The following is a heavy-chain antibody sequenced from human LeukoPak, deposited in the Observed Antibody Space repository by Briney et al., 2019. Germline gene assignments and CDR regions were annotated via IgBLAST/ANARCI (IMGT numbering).Heavy chain of an antibody. CDR2: ISSSSSYI. J-gene: IGHJ4*02. CDR3: ARGRGITMVRGVPRGLAY. D-gene: IGHD3-10*01. CDR1: GFTFSSYS. V-gene: IGHV3-21*01. Sequence: GGSLRLSCAASGFTFSSYSMNWVRQAPGKGLEWVSSISSSSSYIYYADSVKGRFTISRDNAKNSLYLQMNSLRAEDTAVYYCARGRGITMVRGVPRGLAYWGQGTLVTVSS.